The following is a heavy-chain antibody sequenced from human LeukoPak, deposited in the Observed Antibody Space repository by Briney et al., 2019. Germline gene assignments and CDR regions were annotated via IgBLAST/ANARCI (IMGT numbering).Heavy chain of an antibody. CDR3: ANKVYCSTTSCYPAGY. CDR1: GYSISSGYY. V-gene: IGHV4-38-2*02. CDR2: IYHSGST. J-gene: IGHJ4*02. Sequence: SETLSLTCTVSGYSISSGYYWGWIRQPPGKGLEWIGSIYHSGSTYYNPSLKSRVTISVDTSKNQFSLKLSSVTAADTAVYYCANKVYCSTTSCYPAGYWGQGTLVTVSS. D-gene: IGHD2-2*01.